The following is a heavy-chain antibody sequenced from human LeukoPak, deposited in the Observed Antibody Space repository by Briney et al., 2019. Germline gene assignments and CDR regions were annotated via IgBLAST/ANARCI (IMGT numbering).Heavy chain of an antibody. V-gene: IGHV3-23*01. D-gene: IGHD1-1*01. CDR1: GFTFSTYA. CDR3: ATGVRTTSTYYFDY. Sequence: PGGSLRLSCAASGFTFSTYAMSWVRQAPGKGLEWVSSISDSGGSTYYADSMKGRFTISRDNSKNTLYLQMNSLRAGDTAVYYCATGVRTTSTYYFDYWGQGTLVTVSS. CDR2: ISDSGGST. J-gene: IGHJ4*02.